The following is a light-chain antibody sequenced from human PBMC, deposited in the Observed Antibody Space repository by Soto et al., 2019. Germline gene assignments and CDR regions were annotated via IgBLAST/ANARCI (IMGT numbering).Light chain of an antibody. CDR2: LEGSGSY. Sequence: QSVLTQSSSASASLGSSVKLTCTLSSGHSSYIIAWHQQQPGKAPRYLMKLEGSGSYNKGSGVPDRFSGSSSGADRYLTISNLQSEDEADYYCETWDSNYSVFGGGTKLTVL. V-gene: IGLV4-60*03. J-gene: IGLJ2*01. CDR3: ETWDSNYSV. CDR1: SGHSSYI.